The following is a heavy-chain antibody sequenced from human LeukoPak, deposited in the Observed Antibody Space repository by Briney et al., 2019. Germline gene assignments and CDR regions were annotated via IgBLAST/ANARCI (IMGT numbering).Heavy chain of an antibody. CDR2: IYYSGIT. Sequence: PSETLSLTCTVSGGSISSRSYYWGWIRQPPGKGLEWIGSIYYSGITYYNPSLKSRVTISLDTSKNQFSLNLSSVTAADTAVYYCARGFYGGNLFDYWGQGTLVTVSS. CDR1: GGSISSRSYY. J-gene: IGHJ4*02. D-gene: IGHD4-23*01. V-gene: IGHV4-39*01. CDR3: ARGFYGGNLFDY.